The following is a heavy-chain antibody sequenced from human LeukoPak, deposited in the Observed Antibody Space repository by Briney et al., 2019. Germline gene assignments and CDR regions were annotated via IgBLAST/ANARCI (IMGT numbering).Heavy chain of an antibody. Sequence: PSETLSLTCAVYGGSFSGYYWSWIRQPPGKGLEWIGEINHSGSTNYNPSLKSRVTISVDTSKNQFSLKLSSVTAAGTAVYYCARGTDYYDSSGYSNWFDPWGQGTLVTVSS. J-gene: IGHJ5*02. CDR3: ARGTDYYDSSGYSNWFDP. V-gene: IGHV4-34*01. CDR2: INHSGST. D-gene: IGHD3-22*01. CDR1: GGSFSGYY.